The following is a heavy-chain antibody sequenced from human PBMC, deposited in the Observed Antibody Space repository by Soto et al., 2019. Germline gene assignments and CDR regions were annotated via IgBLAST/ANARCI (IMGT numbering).Heavy chain of an antibody. V-gene: IGHV3-73*01. CDR3: TRHAWNDGRYGEGYYGMDV. J-gene: IGHJ6*02. CDR1: GFTFSGSA. D-gene: IGHD1-1*01. Sequence: EVQLVESGGGLVQPGGSLKLSCAASGFTFSGSAMHWVRQASGKGLEWVGRIRSKANSYATAYAASVKGRFTISRDDSKNTAYLQMNSLKTEDTAVYYCTRHAWNDGRYGEGYYGMDVWGQGTTVTVSS. CDR2: IRSKANSYAT.